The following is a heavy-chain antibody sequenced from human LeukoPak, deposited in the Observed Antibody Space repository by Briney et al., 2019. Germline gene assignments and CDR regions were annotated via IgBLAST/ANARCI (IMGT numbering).Heavy chain of an antibody. CDR1: GGSISSYY. D-gene: IGHD5-18*01. Sequence: SETLSLTCIVSGGSISSYYWSRIRQPPGKGLEWIGYIYYSGSTNYNPSLKSRVTISVDTSKNQFSLKLSSVTAADTAVYYCARVDTAMVGYYYYYYYMDVWGKGTTVTVSS. CDR2: IYYSGST. CDR3: ARVDTAMVGYYYYYYYMDV. J-gene: IGHJ6*03. V-gene: IGHV4-59*01.